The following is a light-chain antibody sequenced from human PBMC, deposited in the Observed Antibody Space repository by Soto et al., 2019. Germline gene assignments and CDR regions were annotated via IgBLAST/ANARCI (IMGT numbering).Light chain of an antibody. CDR1: SHDIGAYDY. Sequence: QSLLTQPTSVSVSAAHSITISCTGNSHDIGAYDYVSWYQQHPRKAPRLLLSGVRNRPSGIPSRLSASTSGLTASLNISGLQAEDEADYYCASFTTNRVDVFGPGTKVTVL. V-gene: IGLV2-14*01. CDR2: GVR. J-gene: IGLJ1*01. CDR3: ASFTTNRVDV.